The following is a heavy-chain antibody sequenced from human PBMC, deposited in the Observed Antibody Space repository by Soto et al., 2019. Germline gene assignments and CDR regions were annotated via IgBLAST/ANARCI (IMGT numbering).Heavy chain of an antibody. V-gene: IGHV3-33*01. CDR2: IWYDGSIK. Sequence: QVQLVESGGGVVQPGRSLRLSCAASGFTFSSYGMHWVRQAPGKGLEWVAVIWYDGSIKYYADSVKGRFTISRDNSKNTLYLQMNSLRAEDTAVYYCARDHGYSSSPMWFDPWGQGTLVTVSS. D-gene: IGHD6-13*01. J-gene: IGHJ5*02. CDR3: ARDHGYSSSPMWFDP. CDR1: GFTFSSYG.